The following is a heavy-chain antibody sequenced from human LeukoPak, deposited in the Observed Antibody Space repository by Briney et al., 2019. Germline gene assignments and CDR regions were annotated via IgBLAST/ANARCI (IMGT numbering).Heavy chain of an antibody. J-gene: IGHJ6*03. Sequence: GASVKVSCKASGGTFSSYAISWVRQAPGQGLEWMGWINPNSGGTNYAQKFQGRVTMTRDTSISTAYMELSRLRSDDTAVYYCARDPEETYYDFWSGYLAGPHYYYYYYMDVWGKGTTVTVSS. CDR3: ARDPEETYYDFWSGYLAGPHYYYYYYMDV. CDR2: INPNSGGT. D-gene: IGHD3-3*01. V-gene: IGHV1-2*02. CDR1: GGTFSSYA.